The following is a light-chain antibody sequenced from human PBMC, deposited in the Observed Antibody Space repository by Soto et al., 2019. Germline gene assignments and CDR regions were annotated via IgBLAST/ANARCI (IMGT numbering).Light chain of an antibody. CDR2: DAS. J-gene: IGKJ2*01. V-gene: IGKV1-5*01. CDR3: QQYNSYSPMYT. CDR1: QSISSW. Sequence: DIQMTQSPSTLSASVGDRVTITCRASQSISSWLAWYQQKPGKAPKLLIYDASSLESGVPSRFSGSGSGTEFTLTISSLQPDDFATYYFQQYNSYSPMYTFGQGTKLEI.